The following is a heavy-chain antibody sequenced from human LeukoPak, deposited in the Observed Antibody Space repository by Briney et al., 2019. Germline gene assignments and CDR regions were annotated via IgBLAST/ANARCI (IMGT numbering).Heavy chain of an antibody. D-gene: IGHD2-21*01. CDR1: GFTFSSYT. J-gene: IGHJ4*02. CDR2: IIDSGGTT. Sequence: GSLRLSCAASGFTFSSYTMTWVRQAPGKGLEWGSGIIDSGGTTPHADSVKGRFTISRDNSKNTLYLQMNSLRAEDTAVYYCAKGSYSSYGFDYWGQGTLVTVSS. CDR3: AKGSYSSYGFDY. V-gene: IGHV3-23*01.